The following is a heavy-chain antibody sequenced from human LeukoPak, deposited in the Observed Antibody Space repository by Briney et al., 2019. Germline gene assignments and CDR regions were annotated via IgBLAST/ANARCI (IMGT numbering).Heavy chain of an antibody. D-gene: IGHD1-1*01. Sequence: GGSLRLSCAASGFTVSSNYMSWVRPAPGKGLEWVSVISGSGGSTYYADSVKGRFTISRDNSKNTLYLQMNSLRAEDTAVYYCAKDTELAFDDAFDIWGQGTMVTVSS. CDR3: AKDTELAFDDAFDI. J-gene: IGHJ3*02. CDR1: GFTVSSNY. V-gene: IGHV3-23*01. CDR2: ISGSGGST.